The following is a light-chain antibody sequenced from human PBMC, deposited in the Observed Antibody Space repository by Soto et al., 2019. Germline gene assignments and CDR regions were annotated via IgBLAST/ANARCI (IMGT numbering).Light chain of an antibody. CDR2: GAS. Sequence: EIVLTQSPATLSLSPGERATLSCRASQRVATNYLAWYQRKPGQAPRLLIYGASSRATDIPGRFSGSGSGTDFTLTITRLEPEYFAVYYCQQYGSSPPTFGQGTKVEMK. J-gene: IGKJ1*01. CDR3: QQYGSSPPT. V-gene: IGKV3-20*01. CDR1: QRVATNY.